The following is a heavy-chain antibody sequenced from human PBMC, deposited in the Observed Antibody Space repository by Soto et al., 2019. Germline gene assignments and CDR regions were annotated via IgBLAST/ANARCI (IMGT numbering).Heavy chain of an antibody. V-gene: IGHV5-51*01. CDR2: IYPGDSDT. CDR1: GDRFINYW. J-gene: IGHJ6*02. CDR3: ARQGYYGMDV. Sequence: GESLKISCKGSGDRFINYWIGWVRQMPGKGLEWMGIIYPGDSDTRYSPSFQGHVTISADKSISTAYLQWSSLKASDTAMYYCARQGYYGMDVWGQGTTVTVSS.